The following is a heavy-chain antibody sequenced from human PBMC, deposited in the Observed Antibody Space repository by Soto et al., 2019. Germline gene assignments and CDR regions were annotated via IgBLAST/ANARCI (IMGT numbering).Heavy chain of an antibody. J-gene: IGHJ6*02. V-gene: IGHV4-38-2*02. CDR2: IYHSGST. CDR3: AREDYDSSGYYYYYGMDV. D-gene: IGHD3-22*01. CDR1: GYSISSGYY. Sequence: SETLSLTCAVSGYSISSGYYWGWIRQPPGKGLEWIGSIYHSGSTYYNPSLKSRVTISVDTSKNQFSLKLSSVTAADTAVYYCAREDYDSSGYYYYYGMDVWGQGTTVTVSS.